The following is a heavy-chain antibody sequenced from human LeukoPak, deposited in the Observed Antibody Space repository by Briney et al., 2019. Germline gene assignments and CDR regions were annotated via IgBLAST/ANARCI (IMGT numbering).Heavy chain of an antibody. V-gene: IGHV3-30*02. Sequence: GGSLRLSCAASGFTFSSYGMHWVRQAPGKGLEWVAFIRYDGSNKYYADSVKGRFTISRDNAKNSLYLQMNSLRAEDTAVYYCARDRVGATLYFDYWGQGTLVTVSS. D-gene: IGHD1-26*01. CDR1: GFTFSSYG. J-gene: IGHJ4*02. CDR2: IRYDGSNK. CDR3: ARDRVGATLYFDY.